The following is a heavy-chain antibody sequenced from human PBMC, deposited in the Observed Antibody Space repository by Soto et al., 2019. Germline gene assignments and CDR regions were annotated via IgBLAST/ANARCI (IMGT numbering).Heavy chain of an antibody. CDR1: GGSISSGGYY. V-gene: IGHV4-31*03. Sequence: PSETLSLTCTVSGGSISSGGYYWSWIRQHPGKGLEWTGYIYYSGSTYYNPSLKSRVTISVDTSKNQFSLKLSSVTAADTAVYYCARDRVKTTWFDPWGQGTLVTVSS. J-gene: IGHJ5*02. CDR2: IYYSGST. D-gene: IGHD1-1*01. CDR3: ARDRVKTTWFDP.